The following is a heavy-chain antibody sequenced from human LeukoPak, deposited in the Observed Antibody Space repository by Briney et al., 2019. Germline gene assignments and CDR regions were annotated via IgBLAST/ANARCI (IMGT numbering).Heavy chain of an antibody. Sequence: GGSLRLSCAASGFTFSSYSMNWVRQAPGKGLEWVSYISSSSSTIYYADSVKGRFTISRDDAKNSLYLQMNSLRAEDTAVYYCARVFSSSVAAAGRGAFDIWGQGTMVTVSS. CDR1: GFTFSSYS. J-gene: IGHJ3*02. CDR2: ISSSSSTI. D-gene: IGHD6-13*01. CDR3: ARVFSSSVAAAGRGAFDI. V-gene: IGHV3-48*04.